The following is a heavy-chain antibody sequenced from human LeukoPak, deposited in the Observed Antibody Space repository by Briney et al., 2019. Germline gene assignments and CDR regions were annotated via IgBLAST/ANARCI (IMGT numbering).Heavy chain of an antibody. CDR1: GFNFTTYG. Sequence: EPGGSLRLSCAASGFNFTTYGTHWVRQAPGRGLEWVAVISNDGTNTYYGDSVKGRFTISRDASKNTLYLQMNSLKVEDTALYYCAKMSIDYDFWSAFDIWGQGTTVTVSS. D-gene: IGHD3-3*01. V-gene: IGHV3-30*18. CDR3: AKMSIDYDFWSAFDI. CDR2: ISNDGTNT. J-gene: IGHJ3*02.